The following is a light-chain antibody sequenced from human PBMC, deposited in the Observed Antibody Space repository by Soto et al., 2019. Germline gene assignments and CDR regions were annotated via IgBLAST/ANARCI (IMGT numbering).Light chain of an antibody. CDR1: NIGNKS. CDR3: QVWDSSTVV. V-gene: IGLV3-21*02. Sequence: SYELTQPPSVSVAPGQTAMITCGGNNIGNKSVHWYHQRPGQAPVLVVYDDDDRPSGIPERFSGSNSGNTATLTISRVEAGDEADYYCQVWDSSTVVFGGGTKLTVL. J-gene: IGLJ2*01. CDR2: DDD.